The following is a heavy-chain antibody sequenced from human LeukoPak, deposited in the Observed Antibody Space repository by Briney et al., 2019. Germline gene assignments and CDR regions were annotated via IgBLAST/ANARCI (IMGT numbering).Heavy chain of an antibody. D-gene: IGHD3-16*02. CDR3: ARWPHNYDYVWGSYRYGDY. CDR1: GGSISSSNW. V-gene: IGHV4-4*02. Sequence: SETLSLTCAVSGGSISSSNWWSWVRQPPGKGLEWIGEIYHSGSTNYNPSLKSRVTISVDKSKNQFSLKLSSVTAADTAVYYCARWPHNYDYVWGSYRYGDYWGQGTLVTVSS. J-gene: IGHJ4*02. CDR2: IYHSGST.